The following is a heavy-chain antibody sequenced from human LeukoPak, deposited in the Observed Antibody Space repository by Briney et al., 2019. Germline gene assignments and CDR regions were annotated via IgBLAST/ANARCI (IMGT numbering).Heavy chain of an antibody. CDR1: GYTFTGYY. Sequence: GASVKASCKASGYTFTGYYMRWVRQAPGQGLEWMGWINPNSGGTNYAQKFQGRVTMTRDTSISTAYMELSRLRSDDTAVYYCARDRNGGNLNWFDPWGQGTLVTVSS. CDR2: INPNSGGT. V-gene: IGHV1-2*02. J-gene: IGHJ5*02. D-gene: IGHD4-23*01. CDR3: ARDRNGGNLNWFDP.